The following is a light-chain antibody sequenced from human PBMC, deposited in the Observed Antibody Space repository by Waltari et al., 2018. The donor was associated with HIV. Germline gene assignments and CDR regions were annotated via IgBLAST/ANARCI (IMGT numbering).Light chain of an antibody. CDR1: VLPRHF. V-gene: IGLV3-25*03. CDR2: KDS. CDR3: QSADITGTLGV. J-gene: IGLJ2*01. Sequence: SYELAQLPSVSVSPGQTARLTCAGDVLPRHFVYWYQRKPGQAPIVVIYKDSERHSGIPERFSGYISGKPATLTISAVQPDDEADYYCQSADITGTLGVFGGGTRLTV.